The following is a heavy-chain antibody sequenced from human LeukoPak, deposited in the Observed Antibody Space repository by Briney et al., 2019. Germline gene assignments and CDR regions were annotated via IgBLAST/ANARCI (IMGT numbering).Heavy chain of an antibody. D-gene: IGHD4-11*01. Sequence: GASVKVSCKGSGYTFTGCYIHWVRQAPGQGLEWMGWINPNGGGTTYAQKFQVRVTLTRDASISTAYMELSSMRSDDTAVYYCARSHNYTNYVGTWGQGTLVTVSS. CDR2: INPNGGGT. CDR1: GYTFTGCY. V-gene: IGHV1-2*02. J-gene: IGHJ5*02. CDR3: ARSHNYTNYVGT.